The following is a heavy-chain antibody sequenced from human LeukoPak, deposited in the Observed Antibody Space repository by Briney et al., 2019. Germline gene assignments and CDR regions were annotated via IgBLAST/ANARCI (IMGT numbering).Heavy chain of an antibody. CDR3: ARVAARPHYFDY. CDR1: GGTFSSYA. Sequence: SVKVSCRASGGTFSSYAISWVRQAPGQGLEWMGGIIPIFGTANYAQKFQGRVTITADKSTSTAYMELSSLRSEDTAVYYCARVAARPHYFDYWGQGTLVTVSS. J-gene: IGHJ4*02. V-gene: IGHV1-69*06. D-gene: IGHD6-6*01. CDR2: IIPIFGTA.